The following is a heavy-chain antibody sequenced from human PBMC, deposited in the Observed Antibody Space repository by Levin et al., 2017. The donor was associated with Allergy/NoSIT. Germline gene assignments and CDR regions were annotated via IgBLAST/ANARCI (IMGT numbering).Heavy chain of an antibody. V-gene: IGHV3-23*01. CDR2: ITARGDST. CDR1: GFTFSSYA. Sequence: GGSLRLSCAASGFTFSSYAMNWVRQAPGKGLEWVSGITARGDSTYYADSVKGRFTISRDNSKNTLYLQMNSLRAEDTALYYCANPWGSGGYFDRWGRGTLVTVSS. D-gene: IGHD7-27*01. CDR3: ANPWGSGGYFDR. J-gene: IGHJ2*01.